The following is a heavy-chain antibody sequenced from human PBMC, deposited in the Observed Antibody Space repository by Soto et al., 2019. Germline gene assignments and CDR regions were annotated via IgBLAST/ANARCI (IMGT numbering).Heavy chain of an antibody. CDR1: GFTFSSSA. Sequence: SVKVSCKASGFTFSSSAVQWVRQARGQRLEWIGWIVVGSGNTNYAQKFQERVTITRDMSTSTAYMELTSLRSEDTAVYYCAADNDFWSGHYSFDYWGQGTLVTVS. D-gene: IGHD3-3*01. V-gene: IGHV1-58*01. CDR2: IVVGSGNT. J-gene: IGHJ4*02. CDR3: AADNDFWSGHYSFDY.